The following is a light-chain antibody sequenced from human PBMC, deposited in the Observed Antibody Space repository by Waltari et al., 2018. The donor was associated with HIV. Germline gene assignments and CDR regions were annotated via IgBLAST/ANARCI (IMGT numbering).Light chain of an antibody. V-gene: IGLV2-11*01. CDR1: SSDVGDYNY. J-gene: IGLJ3*02. CDR2: DVN. Sequence: QSALTQPRSVSGSPGQSVTISCTGTSSDVGDYNYVSWYQQHPAKAPKLMIFDVNKRPSGCPDRFSGSKSGNTASRTISGRQAEDEADYYCCSYADDYTWVFGGGTKLTVL. CDR3: CSYADDYTWV.